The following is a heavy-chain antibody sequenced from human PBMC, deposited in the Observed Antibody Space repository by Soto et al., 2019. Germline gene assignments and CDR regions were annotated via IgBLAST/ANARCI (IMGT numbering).Heavy chain of an antibody. V-gene: IGHV3-48*03. Sequence: GGSLRLSCAASGFTFSSYEFIWVRQAPGKGLEWVSYISISGGTIYYADSVKGRFTISRDNAKNSLFLQMNSLRAEDTAVYYCAXEGGRDYDSSGPYSFDIWGQGTMVTVSS. CDR1: GFTFSSYE. J-gene: IGHJ3*02. CDR2: ISISGGTI. D-gene: IGHD3-22*01. CDR3: AXEGGRDYDSSGPYSFDI.